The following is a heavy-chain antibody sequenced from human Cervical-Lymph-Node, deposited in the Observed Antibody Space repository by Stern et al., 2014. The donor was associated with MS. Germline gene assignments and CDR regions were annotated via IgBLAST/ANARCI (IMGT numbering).Heavy chain of an antibody. CDR1: GYSFTSYG. CDR2: ISAYKGYT. Sequence: VQLVESGAEVKKPGASVKVSCKVSGYSFTSYGISWVRQAPGHGLEWMGWISAYKGYTNYAQRLQGRVNMTTNTSTSTAYMDMRSLRSDDTAVYYCARSLLGSENAFDLWGQGTMVTVSS. D-gene: IGHD2-15*01. J-gene: IGHJ3*01. V-gene: IGHV1-18*01. CDR3: ARSLLGSENAFDL.